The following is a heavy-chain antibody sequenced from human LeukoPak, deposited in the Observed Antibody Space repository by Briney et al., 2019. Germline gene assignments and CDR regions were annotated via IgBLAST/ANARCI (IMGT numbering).Heavy chain of an antibody. V-gene: IGHV3-30*02. D-gene: IGHD6-19*01. CDR1: GFPFSDYV. CDR2: IRYDGNNK. J-gene: IGHJ4*02. CDR3: AKDRWGAVASFDY. Sequence: GGSLRLSCAASGFPFSDYVMHWVRQAPGKGLEWVAVIRYDGNNKYYADSVKGRFTISRDNSKNMLYLQMNSPGTEDTAVYYCAKDRWGAVASFDYWGQGTLVTVSS.